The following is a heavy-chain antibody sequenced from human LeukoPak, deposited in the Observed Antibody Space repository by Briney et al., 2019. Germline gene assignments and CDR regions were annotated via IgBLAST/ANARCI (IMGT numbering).Heavy chain of an antibody. V-gene: IGHV4-39*01. J-gene: IGHJ4*02. CDR1: GDSIITSSYY. D-gene: IGHD3-22*01. Sequence: SETQSLTCTVSGDSIITSSYYWGWIRQPPGKGLEWLGSIYYSGITHYNPSLKRRVTIYVDTSRNQFSLHLYSVTAADTAVFYCARSDYYDYRQIDIWGQGTLVTVSS. CDR2: IYYSGIT. CDR3: ARSDYYDYRQIDI.